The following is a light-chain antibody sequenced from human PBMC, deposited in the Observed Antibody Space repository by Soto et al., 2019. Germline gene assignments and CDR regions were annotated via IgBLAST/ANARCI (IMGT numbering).Light chain of an antibody. CDR3: KQYNNWPPWT. CDR1: QNLRSS. CDR2: GAS. V-gene: IGKV3-15*01. Sequence: VVTKSPSTLSVPPGERATLSCRASQNLRSSLAGYQQQPGQAPRLLTYGASTRATGIPARVSGSGSGTEFTLTFSILPSEHYADYFSKQYNNWPPWTFGQGTKVDIK. J-gene: IGKJ1*01.